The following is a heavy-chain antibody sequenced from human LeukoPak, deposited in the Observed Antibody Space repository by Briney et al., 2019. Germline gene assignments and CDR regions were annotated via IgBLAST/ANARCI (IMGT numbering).Heavy chain of an antibody. D-gene: IGHD3-10*01. Sequence: ASVKVSCKASGYTFTSYYMHWVRQAPGQGLEWMGIINPSGGSTSYAQKLQGRVTMTTDTSTSTAYMELRSLRSDDTAVYYCARDEGRNYYGSGSYYRYWGQGTLVTVSS. CDR3: ARDEGRNYYGSGSYYRY. J-gene: IGHJ4*02. V-gene: IGHV1-46*01. CDR1: GYTFTSYY. CDR2: INPSGGST.